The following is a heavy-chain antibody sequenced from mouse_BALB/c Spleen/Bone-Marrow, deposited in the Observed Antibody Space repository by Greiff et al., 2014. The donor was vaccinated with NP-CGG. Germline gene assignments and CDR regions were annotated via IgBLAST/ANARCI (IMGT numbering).Heavy chain of an antibody. Sequence: VQLQESGPGLVAPSQSPSITCTVSGFSLTSYGIHWVRQPPGKGLEWLVVIWSDGSTTYNSSLKSRLNIRKDNSKSQVFLKVSSLQTDDTAMYYCARTGTYYAMDYWGQGTSVTVSS. CDR3: ARTGTYYAMDY. V-gene: IGHV2-6*02. CDR2: IWSDGST. CDR1: GFSLTSYG. J-gene: IGHJ4*01. D-gene: IGHD4-1*01.